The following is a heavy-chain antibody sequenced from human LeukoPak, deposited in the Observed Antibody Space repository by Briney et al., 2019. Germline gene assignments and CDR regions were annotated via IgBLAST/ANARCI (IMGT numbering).Heavy chain of an antibody. CDR2: IYYSGST. V-gene: IGHV4-61*08. Sequence: SETLSLTCTVSGGSISSGGYYWSWIRQHPGKGLEWIGYIYYSGSTNYNPSLKSRVTISVDTSKNQFSLKLSSVTAADTAVYYCARGPLTSSSSTSYYYYGMDVWGQGTTVTVSS. CDR1: GGSISSGGYY. J-gene: IGHJ6*02. D-gene: IGHD6-6*01. CDR3: ARGPLTSSSSTSYYYYGMDV.